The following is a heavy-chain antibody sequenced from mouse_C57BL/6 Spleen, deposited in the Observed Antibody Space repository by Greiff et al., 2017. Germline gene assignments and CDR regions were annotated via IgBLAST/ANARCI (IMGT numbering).Heavy chain of an antibody. Sequence: EVLLVESGGGLVLPGGSLSLSCAASGFTFTDYYMSWVRQPPGQALEWMGFISNKANGYNTDYSASVKGQFTMSKANSQSFLYLQMNARRAEDSATYDCARYSNYIGYAMDCWGQGASVTVSS. CDR2: ISNKANGYNT. CDR1: GFTFTDYY. J-gene: IGHJ4*01. D-gene: IGHD2-1*01. V-gene: IGHV7-3*01. CDR3: ARYSNYIGYAMDC.